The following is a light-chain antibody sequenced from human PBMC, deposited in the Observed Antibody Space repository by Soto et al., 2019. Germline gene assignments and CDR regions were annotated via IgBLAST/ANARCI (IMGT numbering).Light chain of an antibody. CDR3: QQYNSYSWT. Sequence: DIQMTQYPSFLSAYVGDKVTTTCRATESVSKWLAWYQEKPGNPPRPLIYDASTLESGVPSRFSGSGSGTEFTLTISSLQADDFAIYYCQQYNSYSWTFGQGAKVDIK. J-gene: IGKJ1*01. CDR1: ESVSKW. CDR2: DAS. V-gene: IGKV1-5*01.